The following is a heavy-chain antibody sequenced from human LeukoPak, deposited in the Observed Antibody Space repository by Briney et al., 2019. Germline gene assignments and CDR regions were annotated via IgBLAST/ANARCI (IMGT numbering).Heavy chain of an antibody. V-gene: IGHV4-34*01. J-gene: IGHJ4*02. Sequence: SQTLSLTCAVYGGSFSGYYWSWIRQPPGKGLEWIGEINHSGSTNYNPSLKSRVTISVDTSKNQFSLKLSSVTAADTAVYYCARGYYDFDYWGQGTLVTVSS. D-gene: IGHD1-26*01. CDR2: INHSGST. CDR1: GGSFSGYY. CDR3: ARGYYDFDY.